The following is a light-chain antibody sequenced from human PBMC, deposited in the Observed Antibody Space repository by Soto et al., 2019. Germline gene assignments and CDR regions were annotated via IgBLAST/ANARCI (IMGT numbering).Light chain of an antibody. CDR1: QSISSY. CDR3: QQSYRTPPIT. Sequence: DIQMTQSPSSLSASVGDRVTITCRASQSISSYLNWYQQKPGKAPKLLIYAASSLQSGVPSRFSGSGSGTDFTFTISSLQPEDFATYYCQQSYRTPPITFGQGTRLEIK. V-gene: IGKV1-39*01. CDR2: AAS. J-gene: IGKJ5*01.